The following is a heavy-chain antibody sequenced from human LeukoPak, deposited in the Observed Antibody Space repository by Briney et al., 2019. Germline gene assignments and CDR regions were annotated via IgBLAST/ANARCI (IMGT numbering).Heavy chain of an antibody. Sequence: PGGSLRLSCAASGFTFSSYAMHWVRQAPGKGLEWVSSISSSSSYIYYADSVKGRFTISRDNAKNSLYLQMNSLRAEDTAVYYCAKDKVARPPTIPFYFDYWGQGTLVTVSS. J-gene: IGHJ4*02. CDR3: AKDKVARPPTIPFYFDY. CDR1: GFTFSSYA. CDR2: ISSSSSYI. D-gene: IGHD2-15*01. V-gene: IGHV3-21*01.